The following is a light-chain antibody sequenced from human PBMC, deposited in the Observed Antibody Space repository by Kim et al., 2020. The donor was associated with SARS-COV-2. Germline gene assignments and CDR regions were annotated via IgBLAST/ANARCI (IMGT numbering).Light chain of an antibody. V-gene: IGLV3-1*01. J-gene: IGLJ3*02. Sequence: SVSPGQTASITCSGDKLGDKYACWYQQKPGRSPVLVIYQDSKRPSGIPERFSGSNSGNTATLTISGTQAMDEADYYCQAWDSSTEVFGGGTQLTVL. CDR1: KLGDKY. CDR2: QDS. CDR3: QAWDSSTEV.